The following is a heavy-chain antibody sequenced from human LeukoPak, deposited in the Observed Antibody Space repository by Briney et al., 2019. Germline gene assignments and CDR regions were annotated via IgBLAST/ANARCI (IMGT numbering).Heavy chain of an antibody. CDR1: GYTFTSYG. CDR3: ARELDTMVRGVITNYFDY. J-gene: IGHJ4*02. V-gene: IGHV1-18*01. Sequence: GASVKVSCKASGYTFTSYGISWVRQAPGQGLEWMGWISAYNGNTNYTQKLQGRVTMTTDTSTSTAYMELRSLRSDDTAVYYCARELDTMVRGVITNYFDYWGQGTLVTASS. CDR2: ISAYNGNT. D-gene: IGHD3-10*01.